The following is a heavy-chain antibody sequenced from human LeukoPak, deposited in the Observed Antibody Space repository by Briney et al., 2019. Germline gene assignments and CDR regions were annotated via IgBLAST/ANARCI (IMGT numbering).Heavy chain of an antibody. D-gene: IGHD3-22*01. CDR1: GYTFTSYG. V-gene: IGHV1-69*13. J-gene: IGHJ6*03. CDR2: IIPIFGTA. Sequence: GASVKVSCKASGYTFTSYGINWVRQAPGQGLEWMGGIIPIFGTANYAQKFQGRVTITADESTSTAYMELSSLRSEDTAVYYCAALTYYCDSSGRFHGYYYYYMDVWGKGTTVTISS. CDR3: AALTYYCDSSGRFHGYYYYYMDV.